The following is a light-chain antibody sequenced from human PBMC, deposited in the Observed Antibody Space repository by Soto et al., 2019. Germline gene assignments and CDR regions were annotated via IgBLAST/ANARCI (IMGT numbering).Light chain of an antibody. CDR1: GSDVGGYDY. CDR3: SSYTSSSTYV. J-gene: IGLJ1*01. V-gene: IGLV2-14*01. CDR2: EVT. Sequence: QSVLTQPASVSGSPGQSITIPCTGTGSDVGGYDYVPWYQHHPGKAPKVMIYEVTNRPSGVSNRFSGSKSGNTASLTISGLLAEDEADYYCSSYTSSSTYVFGTGTKVTVL.